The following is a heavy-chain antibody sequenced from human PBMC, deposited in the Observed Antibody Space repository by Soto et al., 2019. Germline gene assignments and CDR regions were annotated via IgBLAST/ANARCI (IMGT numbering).Heavy chain of an antibody. Sequence: SETLSLTCTVSGGSITNYYWSWIRQPPGKGLEWIGYIYYSGSTNYNPSLKSRVTISVDTSKNQFSLKLSSVTAEDTAVYYCARDPENSSGYPDWGQGTLVTVSS. CDR2: IYYSGST. CDR3: ARDPENSSGYPD. CDR1: GGSITNYY. J-gene: IGHJ4*02. V-gene: IGHV4-59*01. D-gene: IGHD3-22*01.